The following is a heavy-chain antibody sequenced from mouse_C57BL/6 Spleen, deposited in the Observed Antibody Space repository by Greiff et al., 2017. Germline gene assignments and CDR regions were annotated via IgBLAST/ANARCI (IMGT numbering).Heavy chain of an antibody. V-gene: IGHV14-4*01. CDR1: GFNIKDDY. J-gene: IGHJ3*01. CDR2: IDPENGDT. Sequence: EVQLQQSGAELVRPGASVKLSCTASGFNIKDDYMHWVKQRPEQGLEWIGWIDPENGDTEYASKFQGKATITADTSSTTAYLQLSSLTSEDTAVYYCTSITPGFAYWGQGTLVTVSA. CDR3: TSITPGFAY. D-gene: IGHD1-1*01.